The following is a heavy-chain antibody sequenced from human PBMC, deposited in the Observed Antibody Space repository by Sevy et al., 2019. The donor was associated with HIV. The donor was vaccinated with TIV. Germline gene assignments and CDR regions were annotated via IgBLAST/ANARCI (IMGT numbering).Heavy chain of an antibody. CDR1: GFTFSSYW. V-gene: IGHV3-7*03. CDR3: ARGDSSYSSLIYYFDY. CDR2: IKQDGSEK. D-gene: IGHD2-15*01. Sequence: GGSLRLSCAASGFTFSSYWMSWVRQAPGKGLEWVANIKQDGSEKYYVDSVKGRFTISRDNAKNSLYLQMNSLRAEDTAVYYCARGDSSYSSLIYYFDYWGQRTLVTVSS. J-gene: IGHJ4*02.